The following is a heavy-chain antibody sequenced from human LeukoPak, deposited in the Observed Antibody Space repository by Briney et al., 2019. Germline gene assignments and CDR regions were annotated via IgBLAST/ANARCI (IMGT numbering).Heavy chain of an antibody. CDR3: ATYNSINGREFQH. D-gene: IGHD2-8*01. V-gene: IGHV3-66*01. Sequence: GESLRLSCAGSGLIVSGSHMTWVRQPPGKGLEWVSAFYSSGNTYYADSVKGRFSISRDNSKNTLYLQMDSLRVEDTAIYYCATYNSINGREFQHWGQGTLVTVSS. CDR2: FYSSGNT. J-gene: IGHJ1*01. CDR1: GLIVSGSH.